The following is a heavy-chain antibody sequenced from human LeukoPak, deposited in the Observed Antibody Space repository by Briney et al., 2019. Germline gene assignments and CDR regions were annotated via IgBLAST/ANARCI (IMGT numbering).Heavy chain of an antibody. CDR3: ARDFNGRYYDSSGYGDY. J-gene: IGHJ4*02. CDR1: GFTFSSYE. CDR2: ISSSGSTI. Sequence: PGGSLRLSCAASGFTFSSYEMNWVRQAPGKGLEWVSYISSSGSTIYYADSVKGRFTISRDNAKNSLYLQMNSLRAEDTAVYYCARDFNGRYYDSSGYGDYWGQGTLVTVSS. D-gene: IGHD3-22*01. V-gene: IGHV3-48*03.